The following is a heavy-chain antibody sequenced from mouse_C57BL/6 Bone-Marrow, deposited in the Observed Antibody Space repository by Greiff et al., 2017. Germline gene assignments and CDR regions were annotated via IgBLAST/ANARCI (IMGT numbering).Heavy chain of an antibody. CDR1: GYTFTDHT. D-gene: IGHD1-1*01. CDR2: ISPRDGST. CDR3: AIPGSSPSYWYFDV. Sequence: QVQLQQSDAALVKPGASVKISCKVSGYTFTDHTINWMKQRPEQGLEWIGYISPRDGSTKYNEKFKGKATLTADKSSSTAYMQLNSLTSEDSAVYFCAIPGSSPSYWYFDVWGTGTTVTGSS. J-gene: IGHJ1*03. V-gene: IGHV1-78*01.